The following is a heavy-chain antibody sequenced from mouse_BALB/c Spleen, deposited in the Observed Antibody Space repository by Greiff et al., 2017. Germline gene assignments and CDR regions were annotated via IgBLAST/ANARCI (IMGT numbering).Heavy chain of an antibody. CDR2: ISDGGSYT. CDR3: ARGYGNYGGDAMDY. Sequence: EVQVVESGGGLVKPGGSLKLSCAASGFTFSDYYMYWVRQTPEKRLEWVATISDGGSYTYYPDSVKGRFTISRDNAKNNLYLQMSSLKSEDTAMYYCARGYGNYGGDAMDYWGQGTSVTVSS. D-gene: IGHD2-1*01. V-gene: IGHV5-4*02. CDR1: GFTFSDYY. J-gene: IGHJ4*01.